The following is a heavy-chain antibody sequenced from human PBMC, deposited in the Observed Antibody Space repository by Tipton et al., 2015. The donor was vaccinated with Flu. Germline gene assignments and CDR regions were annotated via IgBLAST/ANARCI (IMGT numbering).Heavy chain of an antibody. CDR3: ARERGRYCSGGSCYSGHFDY. CDR1: GFSFSSDA. Sequence: SLRLSCVASGFSFSSDAMHWVRQAPGKGLEWVAVISYDGRNNNCADSVKGRFTISRDNSKNTLYLQMNTLRVEDTGVYYCARERGRYCSGGSCYSGHFDYWGQGTLVTVSS. J-gene: IGHJ4*02. CDR2: ISYDGRNN. V-gene: IGHV3-30*19. D-gene: IGHD2-15*01.